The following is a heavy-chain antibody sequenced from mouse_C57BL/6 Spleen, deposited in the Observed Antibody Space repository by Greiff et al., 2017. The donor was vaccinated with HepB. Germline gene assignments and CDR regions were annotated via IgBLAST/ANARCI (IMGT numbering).Heavy chain of an antibody. V-gene: IGHV1-82*01. CDR2: IYPGDGDT. J-gene: IGHJ2*01. D-gene: IGHD2-5*01. CDR1: GYAFSSSW. CDR3: ARSAYYSNSDY. Sequence: QVQLQQSGPELVKPGASVKISCKASGYAFSSSWMNWVKQRPGKGLEWIGRIYPGDGDTNYNGKFKGKATLTADKSSSTAYMQLSSLTSEDSAVYCCARSAYYSNSDYWGQGTTLTVSS.